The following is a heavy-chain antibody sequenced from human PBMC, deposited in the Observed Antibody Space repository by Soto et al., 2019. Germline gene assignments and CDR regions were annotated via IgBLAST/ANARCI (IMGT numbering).Heavy chain of an antibody. Sequence: EVQLVESGGGLVKPGGSLRLSCAASGFTFSSYSMNWVRQAPGKGLEWVSSISSSSSYIYYADSVKGRFTISRDNAKNSLYLQRNSLRAEDTAVYYCARDPSRLVREEFDYWGQGTLVTVSS. V-gene: IGHV3-21*01. CDR1: GFTFSSYS. CDR2: ISSSSSYI. J-gene: IGHJ4*02. CDR3: ARDPSRLVREEFDY. D-gene: IGHD6-13*01.